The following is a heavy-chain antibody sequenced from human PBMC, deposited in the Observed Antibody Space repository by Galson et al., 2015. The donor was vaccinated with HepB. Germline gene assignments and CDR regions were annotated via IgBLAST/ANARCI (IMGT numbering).Heavy chain of an antibody. D-gene: IGHD1-26*01. CDR2: ISSSSSYI. CDR1: GFTFSSYS. Sequence: SLRLSCAASGFTFSSYSMNWVRQAPGKGLEWVSSISSSSSYIYYADSVKDRFTISRDNAKNSLYLQMNSLRAEDTAVYYCARDWSGSYPNFDYWGQGTLVTVSS. J-gene: IGHJ4*02. CDR3: ARDWSGSYPNFDY. V-gene: IGHV3-21*01.